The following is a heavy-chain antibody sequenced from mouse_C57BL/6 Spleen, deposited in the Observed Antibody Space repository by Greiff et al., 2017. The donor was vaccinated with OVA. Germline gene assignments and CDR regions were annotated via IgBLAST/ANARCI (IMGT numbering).Heavy chain of an antibody. D-gene: IGHD2-3*01. Sequence: QVQLKQPGAELVKPGASVKLSCKASGYTFTSYWMQWVKQRPGQGLEWIGEIDPSDSYTNYNQQFKGKATLTVDTSSSTAYMQLSSLTSEDSAVYYCARRGYDGYYVDFDYWGQGTTLTVSS. CDR2: IDPSDSYT. V-gene: IGHV1-50*01. CDR1: GYTFTSYW. J-gene: IGHJ2*01. CDR3: ARRGYDGYYVDFDY.